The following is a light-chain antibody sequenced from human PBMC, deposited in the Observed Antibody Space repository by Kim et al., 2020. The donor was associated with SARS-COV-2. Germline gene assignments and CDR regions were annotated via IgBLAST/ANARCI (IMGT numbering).Light chain of an antibody. J-gene: IGKJ1*01. CDR1: QDITTA. Sequence: AIQLTQSPSSLSASVGDRVTITCRASQDITTALAWYQQKPGKTPKLLMYDVSTLESGVPSRFSGSGSGTDFTLTIGSLQPEDFETYYCKQFKNYPRTFGQGTKVDIK. CDR2: DVS. V-gene: IGKV1D-13*01. CDR3: KQFKNYPRT.